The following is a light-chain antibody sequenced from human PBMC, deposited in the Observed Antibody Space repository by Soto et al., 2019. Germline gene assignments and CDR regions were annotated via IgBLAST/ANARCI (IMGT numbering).Light chain of an antibody. V-gene: IGKV1-13*02. CDR2: DAS. CDR1: QGISSA. CDR3: QQFNSYRLT. J-gene: IGKJ4*01. Sequence: AIQLTQSPSSLSASVGDRVTITCRASQGISSALAWYQQKPGKAPKLLIYDASSLESGVPSRFSGSGSGTDFTLTISSLQPEDCATYYCQQFNSYRLTFGGGTKVEIK.